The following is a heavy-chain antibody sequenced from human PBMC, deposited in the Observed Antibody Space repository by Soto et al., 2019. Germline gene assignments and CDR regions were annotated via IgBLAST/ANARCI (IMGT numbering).Heavy chain of an antibody. CDR1: GFIFSNYW. Sequence: GGSLRHSCPGSGFIFSNYWMICVRQAPVKGLEWVGNINQDGSGAYYVDSVKGRFIISRDNAKSSLYLQMNSLRAEDTAVYYCARDPRTGILWGQGTLVTVSS. CDR2: INQDGSGA. V-gene: IGHV3-7*01. J-gene: IGHJ4*02. D-gene: IGHD1-1*01. CDR3: ARDPRTGIL.